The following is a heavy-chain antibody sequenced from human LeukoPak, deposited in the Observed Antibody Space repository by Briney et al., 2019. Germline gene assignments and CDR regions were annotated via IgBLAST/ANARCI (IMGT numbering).Heavy chain of an antibody. J-gene: IGHJ4*02. Sequence: PGGTLRLSCAASGFTFSSYGMSWVRQAPGKGLQWVSAISGDGKGRDYPDSVKGRFTISRDNTKNSLYLQMNSLRAEDTAVYYCARDRYYGLGRHGIIDYWGQGTLVTVSS. V-gene: IGHV3-21*01. CDR2: ISGDGKGR. CDR1: GFTFSSYG. CDR3: ARDRYYGLGRHGIIDY. D-gene: IGHD3-10*01.